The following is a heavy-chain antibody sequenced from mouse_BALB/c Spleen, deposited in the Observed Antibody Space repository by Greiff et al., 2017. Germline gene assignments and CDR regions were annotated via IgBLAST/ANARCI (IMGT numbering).Heavy chain of an antibody. J-gene: IGHJ2*01. CDR3: TRMIYYGSFDY. D-gene: IGHD2-2*01. Sequence: EVKVEESGGGLVQPGGSMKLSCVASGFTFSNYWMNWVRQSPEKGLEWVAEIRLKSNNYATHYAESVKGRFTISRDDSKSSVYLQMNNLRAEDTGIYYCTRMIYYGSFDYWGQGTTLTVSS. CDR2: IRLKSNNYAT. CDR1: GFTFSNYW. V-gene: IGHV6-6*02.